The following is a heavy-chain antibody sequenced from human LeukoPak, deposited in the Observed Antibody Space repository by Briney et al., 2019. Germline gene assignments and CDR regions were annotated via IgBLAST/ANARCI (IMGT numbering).Heavy chain of an antibody. Sequence: GGSLRLSCAASGFTVSSNYMSWVRQAPGKGLEWVSVIYSGGSTYYADSVKGRFTISRDNSKNTLYLQVNSLRAEDTAVYYCARVTYYYDSSGYYHFDYWGQGTLVTVSS. J-gene: IGHJ4*02. D-gene: IGHD3-22*01. CDR2: IYSGGST. CDR1: GFTVSSNY. V-gene: IGHV3-53*01. CDR3: ARVTYYYDSSGYYHFDY.